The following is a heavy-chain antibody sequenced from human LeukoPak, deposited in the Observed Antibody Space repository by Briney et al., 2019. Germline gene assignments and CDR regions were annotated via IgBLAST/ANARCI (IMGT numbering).Heavy chain of an antibody. CDR3: ARGRSSMVRGYYYYYMEV. CDR2: IYYSGST. D-gene: IGHD3-10*01. J-gene: IGHJ6*03. Sequence: PSETLSLTCTVSGGSISSYYWSWIRQPPGKGLEWIGYIYYSGSTNYNPSLKSRVTISVDTSKNQFSLKLSSVTAADTAMYYCARGRSSMVRGYYYYYMEVWGKGTTVTISS. CDR1: GGSISSYY. V-gene: IGHV4-59*01.